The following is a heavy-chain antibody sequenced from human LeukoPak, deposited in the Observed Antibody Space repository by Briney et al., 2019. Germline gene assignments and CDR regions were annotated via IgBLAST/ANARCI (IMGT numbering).Heavy chain of an antibody. V-gene: IGHV3-48*03. J-gene: IGHJ3*02. CDR1: GFNFSSYD. CDR3: ASSALTGVAFDI. CDR2: ISRSGSTI. Sequence: GGSLRLSCAASGFNFSSYDMNWVRQAPGKGLEWLSYISRSGSTIYYADSVKGRFNISRDNAKNSLFLQMNSLRAEDTAVYYCASSALTGVAFDIWGQGTMVTVSS.